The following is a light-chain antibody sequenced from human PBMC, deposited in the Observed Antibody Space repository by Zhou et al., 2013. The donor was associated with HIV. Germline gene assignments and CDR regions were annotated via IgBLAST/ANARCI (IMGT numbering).Light chain of an antibody. CDR2: AAS. CDR3: QQSYSTLMYT. J-gene: IGKJ2*01. CDR1: QGISTY. Sequence: DIQMTQSPSAMSASVGDRVTITCRASQGISTYLVWFQQKPGKVPERLIYAASSLQSGVPSRFSGSGSGTDFTLTISSLQPEDFATYYCQQSYSTLMYTFGQGTKLEIK. V-gene: IGKV1-39*01.